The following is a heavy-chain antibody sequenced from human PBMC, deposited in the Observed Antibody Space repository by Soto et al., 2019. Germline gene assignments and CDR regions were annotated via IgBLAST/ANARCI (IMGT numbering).Heavy chain of an antibody. Sequence: LSLTCAVSGDSISSSNWWSWVRQPPGKGLEWIGEIYHSGSTNYNPSLKNRVTISVDKSKNQFSLKLSSVTAADTAVYYCARAAPFGDFDYWGQGILVTVSS. D-gene: IGHD3-10*01. CDR1: GDSISSSNW. CDR3: ARAAPFGDFDY. V-gene: IGHV4-4*02. J-gene: IGHJ4*02. CDR2: IYHSGST.